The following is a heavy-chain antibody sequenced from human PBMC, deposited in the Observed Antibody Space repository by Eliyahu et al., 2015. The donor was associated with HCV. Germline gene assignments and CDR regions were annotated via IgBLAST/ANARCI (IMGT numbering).Heavy chain of an antibody. D-gene: IGHD2-15*01. J-gene: IGHJ4*02. V-gene: IGHV4-39*01. Sequence: QLQLQESGPGLLKPSETLSLTCTVSGDSISTSDYYWGWIRQPPGKGLEWIGIIYFSGSTYYNPSLKSRVTLSVDTSKNQFSLKLSSVTAADTAVYYCVRHAYCSTRSCYSGFDYWGQGTLVTVSS. CDR3: VRHAYCSTRSCYSGFDY. CDR2: IYFSGST. CDR1: GDSISTSDYY.